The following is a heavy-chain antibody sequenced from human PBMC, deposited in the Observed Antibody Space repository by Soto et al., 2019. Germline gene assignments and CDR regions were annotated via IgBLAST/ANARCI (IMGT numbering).Heavy chain of an antibody. CDR2: INAGNGNT. CDR1: GYTFTSYG. J-gene: IGHJ6*04. V-gene: IGHV1-3*01. Sequence: QIQLMQSGAEVKKPGASVKVSCKASGYTFTSYGIHWVRQAPGQRLEWTGWINAGNGNTKYSEKFQGRVTITRDTSASTAYLELSRLRSEDTAVYYCARDPNDSSAYYHHYYYGMDGWGERTKGTVYS. D-gene: IGHD3-22*01. CDR3: ARDPNDSSAYYHHYYYGMDG.